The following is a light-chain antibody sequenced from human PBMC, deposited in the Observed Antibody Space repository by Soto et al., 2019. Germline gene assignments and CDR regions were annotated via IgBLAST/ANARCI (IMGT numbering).Light chain of an antibody. V-gene: IGKV1-17*01. J-gene: IGKJ1*01. Sequence: DIPMTQSPSSLSASVGDRVTITCPASQNINNYLNWYQQKPGRAPKLLIYDASNLEAGVPSRFSGSGSGTECTLTISSLQPEDFATYYCLQHNSYPRTFGQGTKVDIK. CDR1: QNINNY. CDR3: LQHNSYPRT. CDR2: DAS.